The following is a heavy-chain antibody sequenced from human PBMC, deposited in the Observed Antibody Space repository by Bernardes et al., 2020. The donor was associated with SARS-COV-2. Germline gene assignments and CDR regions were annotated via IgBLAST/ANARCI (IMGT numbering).Heavy chain of an antibody. CDR3: ARGDCSSTSCYAMDAFDI. J-gene: IGHJ3*02. Sequence: ASVKVSCKASGYTFTSYAMHWVRQAPGQRLEWMGWINAGNGNTKYSQKFQGRVTITRDTSASTAYMELSSLRSEDTAVYYCARGDCSSTSCYAMDAFDIWGQGTMVTVSS. D-gene: IGHD2-2*01. CDR2: INAGNGNT. CDR1: GYTFTSYA. V-gene: IGHV1-3*01.